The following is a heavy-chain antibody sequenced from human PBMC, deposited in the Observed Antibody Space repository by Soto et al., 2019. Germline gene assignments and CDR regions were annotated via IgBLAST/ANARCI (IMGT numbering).Heavy chain of an antibody. V-gene: IGHV3-49*03. CDR2: IRSKAYGGTT. CDR1: GFTFGDYA. D-gene: IGHD1-26*01. J-gene: IGHJ6*02. CDR3: TREMGDHYYYYYGMDV. Sequence: GSLRLSCTASGFTFGDYAMSWFRQAPGKGLEWVGFIRSKAYGGTTEYAASVKGRFTISRDDSKSIAYLQMNSLKTEDTAVYYCTREMGDHYYYYYGMDVWGQGTTVTVS.